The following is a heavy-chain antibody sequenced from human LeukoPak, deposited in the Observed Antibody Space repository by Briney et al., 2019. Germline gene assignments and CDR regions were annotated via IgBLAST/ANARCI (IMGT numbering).Heavy chain of an antibody. D-gene: IGHD2-2*01. J-gene: IGHJ5*02. CDR1: GGSISSYY. CDR2: IYYSGST. CDR3: ARVHCSSTSCYAGKYWFDP. Sequence: SETLSLTCTVSGGSISSYYWSWIRQPPGKGLEWIGYIYYSGSTNYNPSLKSRVTISVDTSKNQFSLKLSSVTAADTAVYYCARVHCSSTSCYAGKYWFDPWGQGTLVTVSS. V-gene: IGHV4-59*01.